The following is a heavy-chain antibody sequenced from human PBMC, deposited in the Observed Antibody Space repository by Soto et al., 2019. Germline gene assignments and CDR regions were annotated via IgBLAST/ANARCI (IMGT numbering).Heavy chain of an antibody. V-gene: IGHV1-69*12. CDR3: AIEVAADGTFREDVFDI. Sequence: QVHLVQSGAEVKKPGSSVKEYCKASGGTFSNNTINWVRQAPGQGLEGMGRIIPIFTTTQYAQKFQGRVTIPADESTLTGYVALSSVKHYDTAVYYCAIEVAADGTFREDVFDIWGQVTLVTVSS. CDR2: IIPIFTTT. CDR1: GGTFSNNT. D-gene: IGHD6-13*01. J-gene: IGHJ3*02.